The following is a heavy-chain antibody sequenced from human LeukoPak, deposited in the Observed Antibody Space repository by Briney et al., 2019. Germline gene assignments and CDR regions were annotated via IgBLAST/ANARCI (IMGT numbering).Heavy chain of an antibody. D-gene: IGHD4-11*01. CDR2: ISGSGGST. CDR1: GFTFSSYA. CDR3: AKIDPTTAETYY. V-gene: IGHV3-23*01. Sequence: PGESLRLSCEASGFTFSSYAMNWVRHAQGKGLEWVSGISGSGGSTYYADSVKGRFTISRDNSKNTLYLQVNTLRAEDTAMYYCAKIDPTTAETYYWGRGTLVTVSS. J-gene: IGHJ4*02.